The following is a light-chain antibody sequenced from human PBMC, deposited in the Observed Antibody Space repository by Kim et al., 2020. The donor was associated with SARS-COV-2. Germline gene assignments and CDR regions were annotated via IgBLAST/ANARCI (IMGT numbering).Light chain of an antibody. J-gene: IGKJ2*01. V-gene: IGKV1-39*01. CDR1: QGISSF. CDR3: QQTDSTPPYT. CDR2: AAS. Sequence: DIQMTQSPSSLSASVGDRVTITCRASQGISSFLNWYQQKPGKAPKLLIYAASSLQSGVPSRFSGSGSGTDFSLTISSLQPEDFATYYCQQTDSTPPYTFGQGTKLEI.